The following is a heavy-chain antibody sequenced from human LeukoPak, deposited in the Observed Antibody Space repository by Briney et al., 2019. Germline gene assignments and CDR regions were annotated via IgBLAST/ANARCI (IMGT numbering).Heavy chain of an antibody. Sequence: SVKVSCKASGATFSSYAISWVRQAPGQGLEWMGGIIPIFGTANYAQKFQGRVTITTDESTSTAYMELSSLRSEDTAVYSCARSRDYYDSSGYYFGFDYWGQGTLVTVSS. V-gene: IGHV1-69*05. CDR3: ARSRDYYDSSGYYFGFDY. CDR2: IIPIFGTA. CDR1: GATFSSYA. J-gene: IGHJ4*02. D-gene: IGHD3-22*01.